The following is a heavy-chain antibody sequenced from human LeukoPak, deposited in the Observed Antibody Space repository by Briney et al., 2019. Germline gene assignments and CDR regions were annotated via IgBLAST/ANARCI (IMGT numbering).Heavy chain of an antibody. CDR1: GYSFTTYG. V-gene: IGHV5-51*01. CDR3: ASGSSGWYCYFDY. J-gene: IGHJ4*02. Sequence: GESLKISCKGSGYSFTTYGIGWVCQMAGKGLEWMGIIYPGDSDTRYSPSFQGQVTISADKSITTAYLQWSSLKASDTAMYYCASGSSGWYCYFDYWGQGTLVTVSS. D-gene: IGHD6-19*01. CDR2: IYPGDSDT.